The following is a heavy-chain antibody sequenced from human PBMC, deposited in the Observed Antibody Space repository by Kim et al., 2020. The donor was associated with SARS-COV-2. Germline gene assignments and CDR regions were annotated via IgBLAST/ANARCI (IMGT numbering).Heavy chain of an antibody. Sequence: VKGRFTISRDNSKNTLYLQMNSLRAEDTAVYYCARDQPPYSSSARNRLYYWGQGTLVTVSS. J-gene: IGHJ4*02. CDR3: ARDQPPYSSSARNRLYY. D-gene: IGHD6-6*01. V-gene: IGHV3-30*01.